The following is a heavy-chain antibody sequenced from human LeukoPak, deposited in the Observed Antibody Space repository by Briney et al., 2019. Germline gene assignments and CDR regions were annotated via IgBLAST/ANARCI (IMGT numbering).Heavy chain of an antibody. CDR2: IYYSGST. CDR3: ARARPSSWFDP. J-gene: IGHJ5*02. Sequence: PSETLSLTCTVSGGSISSYYWSWIRQPPGKGLKWIGYIYYSGSTNYNPSLKSRVTISLDTSKNQFSLKLSSVTAAYTAVYYCARARPSSWFDPWGQGTLVTVSS. V-gene: IGHV4-59*01. CDR1: GGSISSYY.